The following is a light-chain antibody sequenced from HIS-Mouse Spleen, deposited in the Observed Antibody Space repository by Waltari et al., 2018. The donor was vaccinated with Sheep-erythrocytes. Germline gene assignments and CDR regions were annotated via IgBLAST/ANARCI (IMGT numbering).Light chain of an antibody. V-gene: IGLV2-11*01. CDR2: GGS. Sequence: QSALTQPRSVSGSPGQSVTISCTGTSSDVGGYNSVSWYQQHPGKAPNLMIYGGSKRPSGAPVRCAGSKSGNTSSLTISGLHAEDEADYYCCSDAGSYNHVFATGTKVTVL. CDR3: CSDAGSYNHV. J-gene: IGLJ1*01. CDR1: SSDVGGYNS.